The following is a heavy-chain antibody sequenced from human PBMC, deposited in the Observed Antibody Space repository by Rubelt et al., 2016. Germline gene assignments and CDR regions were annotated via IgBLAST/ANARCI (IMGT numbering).Heavy chain of an antibody. V-gene: IGHV3-33*01. CDR3: ARDRVAVRGCFDS. J-gene: IGHJ5*01. D-gene: IGHD6-6*01. CDR2: TWYDGSNK. CDR1: GFDFTTVG. Sequence: GFDFTTVGMHWVRQAPVKGLEWVAATWYDGSNKFYVQSVRGRFTIFRDNSKNTLYLEMNNLRAGDTAVYYCARDRVAVRGCFDSWGQGTLVTVSS.